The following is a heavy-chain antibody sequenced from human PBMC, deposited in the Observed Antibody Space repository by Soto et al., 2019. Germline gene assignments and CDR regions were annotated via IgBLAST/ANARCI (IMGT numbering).Heavy chain of an antibody. CDR2: INHSGST. V-gene: IGHV4-34*01. J-gene: IGHJ6*02. D-gene: IGHD3-9*01. CDR1: GGSFSGYY. CDR3: ARGFPSGYYDILTDPGDDYHGMDV. Sequence: SETLSLTCAVYGGSFSGYYWSWIRQPPGKXLEWIGEINHSGSTNYNPSLKSRVTISVDTSKNQFSLKLSSVTAADTAVYYCARGFPSGYYDILTDPGDDYHGMDVWGQGTTVTVSS.